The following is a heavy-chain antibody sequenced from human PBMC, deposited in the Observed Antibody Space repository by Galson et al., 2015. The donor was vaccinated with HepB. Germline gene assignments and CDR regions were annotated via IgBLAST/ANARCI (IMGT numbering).Heavy chain of an antibody. D-gene: IGHD4-11*01. J-gene: IGHJ4*02. V-gene: IGHV3-23*01. CDR3: AKTDYSNSIYYFDY. CDR2: ISGSGGSI. Sequence: LRLSCAASGFTFRNYAMSWVRQAPGKGPEWISSISGSGGSIYYSDSVRGRFTISRDNSKNTLYLQMNSLRAEDTAVYYCAKTDYSNSIYYFDYWGQGTLVTVSS. CDR1: GFTFRNYA.